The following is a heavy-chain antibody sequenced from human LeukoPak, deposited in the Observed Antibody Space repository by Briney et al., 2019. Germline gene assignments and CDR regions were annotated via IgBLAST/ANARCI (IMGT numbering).Heavy chain of an antibody. V-gene: IGHV3-74*03. CDR3: ARAVIFDY. CDR1: GFTFSKYW. Sequence: GGSLRLSCAASGFTFSKYWMQWVRQAPGKGLVWVSHINSGGSSTTYADSVKGRFTIARENAKNMLYLQMNSLRAEDTVVYYGARAVIFDYCGHGALVTVSS. D-gene: IGHD3-22*01. J-gene: IGHJ4*01. CDR2: INSGGSST.